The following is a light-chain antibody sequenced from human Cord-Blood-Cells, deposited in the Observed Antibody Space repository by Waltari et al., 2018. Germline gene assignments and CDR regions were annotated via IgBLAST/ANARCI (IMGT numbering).Light chain of an antibody. Sequence: EIVLTQSPATLSLSPGERATLSCRASQSVSSYLAWYQQKPGHAPRLLIYDASNSATGIPARFSGSGSGTDFTLTISSLGPEDFAVYYCQQRSNWPLTFGGGTKVEIK. V-gene: IGKV3-11*01. CDR3: QQRSNWPLT. CDR1: QSVSSY. J-gene: IGKJ4*01. CDR2: DAS.